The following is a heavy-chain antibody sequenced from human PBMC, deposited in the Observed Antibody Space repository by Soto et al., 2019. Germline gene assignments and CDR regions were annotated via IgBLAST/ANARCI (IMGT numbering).Heavy chain of an antibody. Sequence: GGSLRLSCAASGFTFSSYGMHWVRQAPGKGLEWVAVIWYDGSNKYYADSVKGRFTIPRDNSKNTLYLQMNSLRAEDTAVYYCAKEGCTNGVCYPWGYWGQGTLVTVSS. CDR1: GFTFSSYG. D-gene: IGHD2-8*01. CDR3: AKEGCTNGVCYPWGY. J-gene: IGHJ4*02. CDR2: IWYDGSNK. V-gene: IGHV3-33*06.